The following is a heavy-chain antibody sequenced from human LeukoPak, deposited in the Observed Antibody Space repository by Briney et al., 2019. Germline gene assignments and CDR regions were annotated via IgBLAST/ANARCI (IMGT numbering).Heavy chain of an antibody. CDR3: AKAPPEWELIDY. J-gene: IGHJ4*02. CDR2: IWYDGSNK. CDR1: GFTFSSYG. V-gene: IGHV3-33*06. Sequence: GGSLRLSXAASGFTFSSYGMHWVRQAPGKGLEWVAVIWYDGSNKYYADSVKGRFTISRDNSKNTLYLQMNSLIAEDTAVYYCAKAPPEWELIDYWGQGTLVTVSS. D-gene: IGHD1-26*01.